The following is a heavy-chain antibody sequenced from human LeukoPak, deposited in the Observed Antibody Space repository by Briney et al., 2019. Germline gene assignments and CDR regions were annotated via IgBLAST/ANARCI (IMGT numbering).Heavy chain of an antibody. CDR1: GYTFTGYY. Sequence: ASVKVSCKASGYTFTGYYMHWVRQAPGQGLEWMGWINANSGGTDYAQKFQGRVSMTRDTSISTAYLELRNLRFDDTAVYYCARDLTIVGGVSDPIIRGHSGQGTLVTVSP. CDR2: INANSGGT. V-gene: IGHV1-2*02. D-gene: IGHD3-3*01. CDR3: ARDLTIVGGVSDPIIRGH. J-gene: IGHJ4*02.